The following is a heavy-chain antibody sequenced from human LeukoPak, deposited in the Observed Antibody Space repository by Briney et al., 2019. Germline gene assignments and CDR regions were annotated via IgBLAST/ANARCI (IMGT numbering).Heavy chain of an antibody. CDR3: ARGGVIAAAGTYYYYYYMDV. D-gene: IGHD6-13*01. CDR2: SHYSGST. V-gene: IGHV4-61*01. J-gene: IGHJ6*03. Sequence: PSQTLSLTCTVSGGSISSGSYYWSWIRQPPGKGLEWIGYSHYSGSTNYNPSLKSRVTISVDTSKNQFSLKLSSVTAADTAVYYCARGGVIAAAGTYYYYYYMDVWGKGTTVTISS. CDR1: GGSISSGSYY.